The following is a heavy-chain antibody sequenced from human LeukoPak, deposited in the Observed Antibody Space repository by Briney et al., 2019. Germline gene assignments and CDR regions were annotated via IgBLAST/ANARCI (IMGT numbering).Heavy chain of an antibody. J-gene: IGHJ4*02. CDR1: GGSISSNSYY. CDR3: ARLYRSSWYSDS. CDR2: IYYSGKT. V-gene: IGHV4-39*01. D-gene: IGHD6-13*01. Sequence: SETLSLTCTVSGGSISSNSYYWGWIRQPPGKGLEWIGSIYYSGKTYHNPSLESRVTISVDTSKNQVSLKLSSVTAADTAVYYWARLYRSSWYSDSWGQGTLVTVSS.